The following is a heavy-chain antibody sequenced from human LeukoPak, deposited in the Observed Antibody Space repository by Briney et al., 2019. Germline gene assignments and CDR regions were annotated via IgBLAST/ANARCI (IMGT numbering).Heavy chain of an antibody. Sequence: PSETLSLTCTVSGGSISSYYWSWIRQPAGKGLEWIGRIYTSGSTNYNPSLKSRVTIPVDKSKNQFSLKLSSVTAADTAVYYCARDSLVVVPPRPGYWFDPWGQGTLVTVSS. CDR2: IYTSGST. J-gene: IGHJ5*02. D-gene: IGHD2-2*01. V-gene: IGHV4-4*07. CDR1: GGSISSYY. CDR3: ARDSLVVVPPRPGYWFDP.